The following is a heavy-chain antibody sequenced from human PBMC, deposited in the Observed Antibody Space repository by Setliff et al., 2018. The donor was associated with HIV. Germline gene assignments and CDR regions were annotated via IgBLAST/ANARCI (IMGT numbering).Heavy chain of an antibody. D-gene: IGHD3-22*01. CDR1: GASIRGHY. V-gene: IGHV4-59*08. J-gene: IGHJ3*02. Sequence: SETLSLTCSVSGASIRGHYWSWIRQSPGKGLEWIGNIYYSGNTNYNPSFKSRVTISVDTSKNQFSLRVNSVTAADTAVYYCARSLVPSGYYYGRHAFDIWGQGTKVTGSS. CDR2: IYYSGNT. CDR3: ARSLVPSGYYYGRHAFDI.